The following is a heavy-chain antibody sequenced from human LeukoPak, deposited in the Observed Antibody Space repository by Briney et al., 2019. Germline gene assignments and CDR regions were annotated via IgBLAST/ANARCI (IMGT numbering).Heavy chain of an antibody. D-gene: IGHD6-13*01. V-gene: IGHV2-70*11. J-gene: IGHJ4*02. CDR3: ARIAAAGTVMVDY. CDR1: GYSISSGYYW. CDR2: IDWDDDK. Sequence: TLSLTCTVSGYSISSGYYWGWIRQPPGKALEWLARIDWDDDKYYSTSLKTRLTISKDTSKNQVVLTMTNMDPVDTATYYCARIAAAGTVMVDYWGQGTLVTVSS.